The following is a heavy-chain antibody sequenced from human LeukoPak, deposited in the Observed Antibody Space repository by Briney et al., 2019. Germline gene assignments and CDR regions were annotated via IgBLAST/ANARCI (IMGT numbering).Heavy chain of an antibody. J-gene: IGHJ4*02. Sequence: GGSLRLSCAASGLSFSSCAMSWVRQAPGKGLEWVAGISDSGGNTYYADSVKGRFTISRDNSKNTLFLQMSSLRAEDTAVYYCARGYYYDTSGYSLPLDYWGQGTLLTVSS. CDR3: ARGYYYDTSGYSLPLDY. CDR1: GLSFSSCA. D-gene: IGHD3-22*01. CDR2: ISDSGGNT. V-gene: IGHV3-23*01.